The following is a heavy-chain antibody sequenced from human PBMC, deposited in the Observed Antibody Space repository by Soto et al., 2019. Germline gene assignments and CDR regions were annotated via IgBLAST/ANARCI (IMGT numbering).Heavy chain of an antibody. J-gene: IGHJ4*02. D-gene: IGHD1-7*01. CDR2: IYRTGST. CDR3: ASRDPGTSVDY. Sequence: SETLSLTCAVSGGSFTSNNWWTWVRQPPGQGLEWIGEIYRTGSTNYNPSLKSRVTISLDKSENQFSLKVTSLIAADTAVYYCASRDPGTSVDYWGQGTLVTVSS. V-gene: IGHV4-4*02. CDR1: GGSFTSNNW.